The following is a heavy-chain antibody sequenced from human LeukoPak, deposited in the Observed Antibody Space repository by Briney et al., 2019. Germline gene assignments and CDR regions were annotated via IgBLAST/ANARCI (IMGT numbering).Heavy chain of an antibody. D-gene: IGHD4-17*01. Sequence: ASVKVSCKASGYTFTGYHMHWVRQAPGQGLEWMGWINPNSGGTNYAQKFQGRVTMTRDTSISTAYMELSRLKSDDTAVYYCARDETTVTMNYFDPWGQGTLVTVSS. CDR3: ARDETTVTMNYFDP. CDR2: INPNSGGT. CDR1: GYTFTGYH. J-gene: IGHJ5*02. V-gene: IGHV1-2*02.